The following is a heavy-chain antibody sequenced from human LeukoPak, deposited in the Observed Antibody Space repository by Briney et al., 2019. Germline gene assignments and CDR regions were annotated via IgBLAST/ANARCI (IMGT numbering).Heavy chain of an antibody. CDR1: GFAYSGYW. CDR3: ARDDYLGY. D-gene: IGHD3-16*01. J-gene: IGHJ4*02. Sequence: PGGSLTLSCAASGFAYSGYWMAWVRQAPGRGVEWVAHISQDGSEKNYVDPVKGRFTISRDNAKNSVYLQMNSLRDEDTAIYYCARDDYLGYWGQGALVIVSS. CDR2: ISQDGSEK. V-gene: IGHV3-7*05.